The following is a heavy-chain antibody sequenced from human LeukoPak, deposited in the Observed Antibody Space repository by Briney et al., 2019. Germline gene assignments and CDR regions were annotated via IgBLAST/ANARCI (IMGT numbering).Heavy chain of an antibody. D-gene: IGHD1-1*01. Sequence: GGSLRLSCAASGFTFSSCAMSWVRQAPGKGLEWVSGISGSGTRTYNADSAKGRFTISRDKSKNTLYLQMNSLRAEDTAVYYCARDRGYTFDIWGQGTMLPVSS. CDR3: ARDRGYTFDI. J-gene: IGHJ3*02. CDR2: ISGSGTRT. V-gene: IGHV3-23*01. CDR1: GFTFSSCA.